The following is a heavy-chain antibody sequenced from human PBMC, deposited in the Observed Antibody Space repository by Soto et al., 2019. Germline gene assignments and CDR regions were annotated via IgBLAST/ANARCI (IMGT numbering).Heavy chain of an antibody. CDR3: AKDGPGYDFWSGYYGPPYYYYMDV. V-gene: IGHV3-74*01. CDR1: GFTFSRSW. Sequence: GGSLXLSCAASGFTFSRSWMHWVRQDPGKGLQWVSRIRHDGADSNYADFVGGRFTISRDNTKNTLYLQMNSLRAEDTAVYYCAKDGPGYDFWSGYYGPPYYYYMDVWGKGTTVTVSS. J-gene: IGHJ6*03. CDR2: IRHDGADS. D-gene: IGHD3-3*01.